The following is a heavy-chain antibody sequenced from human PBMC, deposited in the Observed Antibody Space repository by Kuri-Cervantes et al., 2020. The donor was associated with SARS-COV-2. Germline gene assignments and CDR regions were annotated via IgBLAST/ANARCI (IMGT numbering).Heavy chain of an antibody. CDR3: ARGGGYDILTGYPVRMDV. Sequence: GGSLRLSCAASGFTFSSYSMNWVRQAPGKGLEWVSSISSSGSTIYYADSVKGRFTISRDNAKNSLYLQMNSLRAEDTAVYYCARGGGYDILTGYPVRMDVWGKGTTVTVSS. V-gene: IGHV3-21*04. CDR1: GFTFSSYS. CDR2: ISSSGSTI. D-gene: IGHD3-9*01. J-gene: IGHJ6*04.